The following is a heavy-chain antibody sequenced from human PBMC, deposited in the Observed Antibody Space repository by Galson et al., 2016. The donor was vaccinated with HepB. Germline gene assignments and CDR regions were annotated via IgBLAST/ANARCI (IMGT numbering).Heavy chain of an antibody. D-gene: IGHD5-12*01. CDR2: ISSSGRYT. J-gene: IGHJ3*02. Sequence: SLRLSCAASGFSFSDYYMSWIRQAPGKGLEWVSHISSSGRYTDYADSVKGRFTISRDNAKNSLYLQMNSLRAEDTAVYYCARDGDSGYVYVHDAFDIWGQGTMVTVSS. CDR1: GFSFSDYY. V-gene: IGHV3-11*06. CDR3: ARDGDSGYVYVHDAFDI.